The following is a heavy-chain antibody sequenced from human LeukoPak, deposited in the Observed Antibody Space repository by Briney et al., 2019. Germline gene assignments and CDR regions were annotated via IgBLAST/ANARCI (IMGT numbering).Heavy chain of an antibody. CDR1: GFPFNTYA. D-gene: IGHD3-16*01. Sequence: GGSLRLSCAASGFPFNTYAFHWVRQAPGKGLEWVAVISYDGSIKSFADSVKGRFSISRDNSRNTLQLHTNSLRAEDTAVYYCARRGSFDYWGQGTLVTVSS. V-gene: IGHV3-30-3*01. CDR3: ARRGSFDY. J-gene: IGHJ4*02. CDR2: ISYDGSIK.